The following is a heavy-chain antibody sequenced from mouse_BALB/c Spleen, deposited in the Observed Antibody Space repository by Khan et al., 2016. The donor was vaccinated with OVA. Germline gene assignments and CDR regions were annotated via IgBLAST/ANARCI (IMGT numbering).Heavy chain of an antibody. V-gene: IGHV5-6*01. CDR1: GFTFSSYS. CDR2: ISSGGDYT. J-gene: IGHJ3*01. Sequence: EVMLVESGGDLVKPGGSLKLSCAASGFTFSSYSMSWVRQTPDKRLEWVASISSGGDYTYYPDSVKGRFTISRDNAKNTLYLQMSDLKSEDTAMYYCADHLAGSFAYGGQGTLVTVSA. D-gene: IGHD1-1*01. CDR3: ADHLAGSFAY.